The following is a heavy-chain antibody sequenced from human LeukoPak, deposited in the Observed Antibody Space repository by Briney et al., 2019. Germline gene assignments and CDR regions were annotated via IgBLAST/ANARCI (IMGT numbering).Heavy chain of an antibody. D-gene: IGHD3-16*01. CDR3: ARDLISGGRLYGMDV. Sequence: ASVKVSCKASGYTFTSYDINWVRQATGQGLEWMGWMNPNSGNTGYAQKFQGRVTMTRDTSTSTVYMELSSLRSEDTAVYYCARDLISGGRLYGMDVWGQGTTVTVSS. CDR2: MNPNSGNT. J-gene: IGHJ6*02. V-gene: IGHV1-8*01. CDR1: GYTFTSYD.